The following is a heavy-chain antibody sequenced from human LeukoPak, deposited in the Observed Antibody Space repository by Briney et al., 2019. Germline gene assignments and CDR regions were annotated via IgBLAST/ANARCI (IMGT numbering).Heavy chain of an antibody. CDR2: ISSSSSTI. CDR3: ARDPNFDLLWFGELSPDWFDP. D-gene: IGHD3-10*01. CDR1: GFTFSSYE. J-gene: IGHJ5*02. V-gene: IGHV3-48*03. Sequence: GGSLRLSCAASGFTFSSYEMNWVRQAPGKGLEWVSYISSSSSTIYYADSVKGRFTISRDNAKNSLYLQMNSLRAEDTAVYYCARDPNFDLLWFGELSPDWFDPWGQGTLVTVSS.